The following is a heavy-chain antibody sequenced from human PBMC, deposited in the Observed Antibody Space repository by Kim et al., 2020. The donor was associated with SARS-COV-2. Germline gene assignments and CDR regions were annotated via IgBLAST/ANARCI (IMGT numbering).Heavy chain of an antibody. J-gene: IGHJ4*02. V-gene: IGHV3-53*01. CDR1: GFTVSSNY. D-gene: IGHD5-18*01. CDR2: IYSGGST. CDR3: ARGTDEAMVSDY. Sequence: GGSLRLSCAASGFTVSSNYMSWVRQAPGKGLEWVSVIYSGGSTYYADSVKGRFTISRDNSKNTLYLQMNSLRAEDTAVYYCARGTDEAMVSDYWGQGTLVTVSS.